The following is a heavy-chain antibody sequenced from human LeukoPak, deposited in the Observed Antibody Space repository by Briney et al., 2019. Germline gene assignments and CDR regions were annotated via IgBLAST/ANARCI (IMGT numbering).Heavy chain of an antibody. CDR2: INHSGGT. D-gene: IGHD2-8*01. CDR3: ARGRGYCTNGACYTVRGPFDY. CDR1: GGSFSGYY. J-gene: IGHJ4*02. Sequence: PSETLSLTCAVYGGSFSGYYWSWIRQPPGKGLEWIGEINHSGGTNYNPSLKSRVTISVDTSKNQFSLKLSSVTAADTAVYYCARGRGYCTNGACYTVRGPFDYWAREPRSPSPQ. V-gene: IGHV4-34*01.